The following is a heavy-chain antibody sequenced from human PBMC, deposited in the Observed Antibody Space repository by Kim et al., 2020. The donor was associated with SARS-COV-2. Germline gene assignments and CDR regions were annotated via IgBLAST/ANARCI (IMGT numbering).Heavy chain of an antibody. D-gene: IGHD4-17*01. V-gene: IGHV4-34*01. J-gene: IGHJ6*03. CDR3: ARGVTVTTGYYMDV. Sequence: PSLKSRVTISVDTSKNQFSLKLSSVTAADTAVYYCARGVTVTTGYYMDVWGKGTTVTVSS.